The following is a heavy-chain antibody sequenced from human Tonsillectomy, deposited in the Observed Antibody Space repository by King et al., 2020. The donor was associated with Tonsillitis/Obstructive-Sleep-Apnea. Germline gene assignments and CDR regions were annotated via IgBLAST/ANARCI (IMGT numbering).Heavy chain of an antibody. V-gene: IGHV4-34*01. J-gene: IGHJ6*02. Sequence: HVQLQQWGAGLLKPSETLSLTCAVYGGSFSGYYWSWIRQPPGKGLEWIGEINHSGSTNYNPSLKSRVTISVDTSKNQFSLKLSSVTAADTAVYYCARYDSSRVFLENGMDVWGQGTTVTVSS. CDR2: INHSGST. D-gene: IGHD3-22*01. CDR3: ARYDSSRVFLENGMDV. CDR1: GGSFSGYY.